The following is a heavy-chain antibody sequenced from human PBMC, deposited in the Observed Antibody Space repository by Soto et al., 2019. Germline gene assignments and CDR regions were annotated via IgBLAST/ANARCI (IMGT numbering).Heavy chain of an antibody. V-gene: IGHV4-59*12. CDR3: ARSRQLSGDAFDI. Sequence: SETLSLTCTVSGGSISSYYWSWIRQPPGKGLEWIGYIYYSGITNYNPSLKSRVTISVDTSKNQFSLKLSSVTAADTAVYYCARSRQLSGDAFDIWGQGTMVTVSS. D-gene: IGHD1-1*01. CDR2: IYYSGIT. J-gene: IGHJ3*02. CDR1: GGSISSYY.